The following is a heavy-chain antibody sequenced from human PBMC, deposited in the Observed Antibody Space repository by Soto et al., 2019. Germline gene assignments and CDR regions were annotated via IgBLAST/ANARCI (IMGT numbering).Heavy chain of an antibody. D-gene: IGHD4-17*01. CDR2: IYYSGST. CDR3: ARAPTTVVTSDWYFDL. V-gene: IGHV4-31*03. J-gene: IGHJ2*01. CDR1: GGSISSGGYY. Sequence: QVQLQESGPGLVKPSQTLSLTCTVSGGSISSGGYYWSWIRQHPGKGLEWIGYIYYSGSTYYNPSPKSRVTISVDTSKNQFSLKLSSVTAADTAVYYCARAPTTVVTSDWYFDLWGRGTLVTVSS.